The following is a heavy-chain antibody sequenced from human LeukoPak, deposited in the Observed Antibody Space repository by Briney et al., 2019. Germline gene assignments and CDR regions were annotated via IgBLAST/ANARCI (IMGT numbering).Heavy chain of an antibody. CDR3: AKDFRGIAVAGWFDY. CDR1: GFTFNTYT. D-gene: IGHD6-19*01. Sequence: PGRSLRLSCAASGFTFNTYTMHWVRQAPGKGLEWVAVISYDGSNKYYADSVKGRFTISRDNSKNTLYLQMNSLRAEDTAVYYCAKDFRGIAVAGWFDYWGQGTLVTVSS. V-gene: IGHV3-30-3*01. J-gene: IGHJ4*02. CDR2: ISYDGSNK.